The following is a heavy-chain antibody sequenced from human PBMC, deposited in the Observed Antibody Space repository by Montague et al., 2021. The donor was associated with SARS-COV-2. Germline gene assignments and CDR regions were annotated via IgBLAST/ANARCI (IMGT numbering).Heavy chain of an antibody. J-gene: IGHJ4*02. Sequence: SETLSLTCTVSGGSISTYHWSWIRQPAGKGLEWIGRIYTSGSTNYNPSLKSRVTISVDTSKNQFSLKLSSVTAADTAVYYCARGGGLTIFGVVIISDYFDYWGQGTLVTVSS. CDR2: IYTSGST. V-gene: IGHV4-4*07. CDR3: ARGGGLTIFGVVIISDYFDY. D-gene: IGHD3-3*01. CDR1: GGSISTYH.